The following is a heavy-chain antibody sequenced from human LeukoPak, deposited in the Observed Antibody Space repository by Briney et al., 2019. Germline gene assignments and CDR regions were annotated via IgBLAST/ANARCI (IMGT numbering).Heavy chain of an antibody. CDR2: IIPIFGTA. V-gene: IGHV1-69*05. CDR3: ASVRGGSKNPVMGLDY. Sequence: ASVKVSCKASGGTFSSYAISWVRQAPGQGLEWMGRIIPIFGTANYAQKFQGGVTITTDESTSTAYMELSSLRSEDTAVYYCASVRGGSKNPVMGLDYWGQGTLVTVSS. CDR1: GGTFSSYA. J-gene: IGHJ4*02. D-gene: IGHD2-15*01.